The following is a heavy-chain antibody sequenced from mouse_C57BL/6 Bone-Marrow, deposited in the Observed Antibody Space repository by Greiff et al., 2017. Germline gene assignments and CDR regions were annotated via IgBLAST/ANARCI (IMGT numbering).Heavy chain of an antibody. CDR3: TLITTVVPFAY. Sequence: VTLKESGAELVRPGASVKLSCTASGFNIKDDYMHWVKQRPEQGLEWIGWIDPENGDTEYASKFQGKATITADTSSNTAYLQLSSLTSEDTAVYYCTLITTVVPFAYWGQGTLVTVSA. J-gene: IGHJ3*01. CDR1: GFNIKDDY. V-gene: IGHV14-4*01. CDR2: IDPENGDT. D-gene: IGHD1-1*01.